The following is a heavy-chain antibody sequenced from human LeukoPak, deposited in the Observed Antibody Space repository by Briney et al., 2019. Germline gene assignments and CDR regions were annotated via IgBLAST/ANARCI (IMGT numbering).Heavy chain of an antibody. D-gene: IGHD3-22*01. CDR3: ASNQGDYYHYDSSGYHY. CDR1: GYTFTGYY. J-gene: IGHJ4*02. CDR2: INPNSGGT. V-gene: IGHV1-2*02. Sequence: ASVKVSCKASGYTFTGYYMHWVRQAPGQGLEWMGWINPNSGGTNYAQKFQGRVTMTRDTSISTAYMELSRLRSDDTAVYYCASNQGDYYHYDSSGYHYWGQGTLVTVSS.